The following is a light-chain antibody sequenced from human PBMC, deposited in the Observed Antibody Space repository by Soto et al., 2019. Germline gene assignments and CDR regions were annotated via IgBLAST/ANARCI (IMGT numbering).Light chain of an antibody. CDR1: TSDVGGYKY. V-gene: IGLV2-8*01. CDR3: SSYAGSNNLGV. J-gene: IGLJ1*01. CDR2: EVS. Sequence: QSALTQPPSASGSPGQSVTISCTGTTSDVGGYKYVSWHQQHPGKGPKLIIYEVSKRPSGVPDRFSGSKSGNTASLTVSGLQAEDEADYYCSSYAGSNNLGVFGTGTKVTVL.